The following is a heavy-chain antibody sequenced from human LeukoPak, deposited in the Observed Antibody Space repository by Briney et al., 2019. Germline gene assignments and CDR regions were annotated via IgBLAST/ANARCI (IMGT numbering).Heavy chain of an antibody. CDR1: GFTFSSYA. Sequence: PGGSLRLSCAASGFTFSSYAMSWVRQAPGKGPEWVSAISGSGGSTYYADSVKGRFTISRDNSKNTLYLQMNSLRAEDTAVYYCAKDPTGLDSSGWFFDYWGQGTLVTVSS. V-gene: IGHV3-23*01. J-gene: IGHJ4*02. CDR3: AKDPTGLDSSGWFFDY. D-gene: IGHD6-19*01. CDR2: ISGSGGST.